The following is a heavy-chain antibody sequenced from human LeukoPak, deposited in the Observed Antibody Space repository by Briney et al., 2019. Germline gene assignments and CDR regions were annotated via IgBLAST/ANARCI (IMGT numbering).Heavy chain of an antibody. V-gene: IGHV4-39*01. CDR3: ARPEVRGVSPTDAFDI. CDR2: IYYSGST. J-gene: IGHJ3*02. D-gene: IGHD3-10*01. CDR1: GGSISSSSYY. Sequence: SETLSLTCTVSGGSISSSSYYWGWLRQPPGKGLEWIVSIYYSGSTYYNPSLKSRVTISVYTSKNQFSLKLSSVTAADTAVYYCARPEVRGVSPTDAFDIWGQGTMVTVSS.